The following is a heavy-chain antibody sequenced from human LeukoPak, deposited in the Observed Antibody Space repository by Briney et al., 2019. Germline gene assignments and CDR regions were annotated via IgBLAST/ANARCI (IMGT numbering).Heavy chain of an antibody. J-gene: IGHJ4*02. CDR3: ARGLSARGYCSSTSCHLDY. CDR2: MNSNSGNT. V-gene: IGHV1-8*03. CDR1: GYTFTSYD. Sequence: ASVKVSCKASGYTFTSYDINWVRQATGQGLEWMGWMNSNSGNTGYAQKFQGRVTITRNTSISTAYMELSSLRSEDTAVYYCARGLSARGYCSSTSCHLDYWGQGTLVTVSS. D-gene: IGHD2-2*01.